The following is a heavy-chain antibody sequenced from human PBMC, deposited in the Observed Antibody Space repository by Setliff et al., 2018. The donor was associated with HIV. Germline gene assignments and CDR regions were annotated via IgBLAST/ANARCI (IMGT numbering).Heavy chain of an antibody. V-gene: IGHV3-48*03. D-gene: IGHD3-16*01. CDR2: IGGHGSII. CDR3: AAVPWGHSSLIIDH. Sequence: GGSLRLSCAASRLIFSSYEMNWVRQAPGKGLEWISFIGGHGSIIHYADSVKGRFTISRDNAKNSVYLQMHSLRVEDTAVYYCAAVPWGHSSLIIDHWGQGTPVTVSS. J-gene: IGHJ4*02. CDR1: RLIFSSYE.